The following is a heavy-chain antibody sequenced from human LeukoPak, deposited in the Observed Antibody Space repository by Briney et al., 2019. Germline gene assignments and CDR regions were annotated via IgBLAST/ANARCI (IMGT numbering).Heavy chain of an antibody. CDR1: GFTFSSYS. D-gene: IGHD5-18*01. Sequence: GGSLRLSCAASGFTFSSYSMNWVRQAPGKGLEWGSSISSSSSYIYYAGSVKGRSTISRDNARNSLYLQMNSLRAEDTAVYYCARDVLASYGYYYYMDVWGKGTTVTVSS. CDR2: ISSSSSYI. J-gene: IGHJ6*03. V-gene: IGHV3-21*01. CDR3: ARDVLASYGYYYYMDV.